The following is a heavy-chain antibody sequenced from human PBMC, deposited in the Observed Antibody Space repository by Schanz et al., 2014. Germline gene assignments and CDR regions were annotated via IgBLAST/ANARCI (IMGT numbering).Heavy chain of an antibody. J-gene: IGHJ6*03. D-gene: IGHD2-21*02. CDR3: ARPSDSSWYMDV. V-gene: IGHV3-9*01. Sequence: EVQLVESGGGLVQPRGSLRLSCAASGFRFDDYAMHWVRQAPGKGLEWVSGMSWNAGSLGYGDSVKGRFTISRDNAKNSLYLQMNSLRAEDTAVYYCARPSDSSWYMDVWGKGTTVTVSS. CDR1: GFRFDDYA. CDR2: MSWNAGSL.